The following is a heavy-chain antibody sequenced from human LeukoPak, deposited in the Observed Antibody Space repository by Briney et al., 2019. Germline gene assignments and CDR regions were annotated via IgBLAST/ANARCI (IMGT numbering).Heavy chain of an antibody. V-gene: IGHV4-31*03. J-gene: IGHJ5*02. CDR3: ARWGNYCSSTSCYHGWFDP. Sequence: SQTLSLTCTVSGGSISSGGYYWSWIRQHPGKGLEWIGYIYYSGTTSYNPSLKSRVTISVDRSKNQFSLKLSSVTAADTAVYYCARWGNYCSSTSCYHGWFDPWGQGTLVTVSS. CDR1: GGSISSGGYY. D-gene: IGHD2-2*01. CDR2: IYYSGTT.